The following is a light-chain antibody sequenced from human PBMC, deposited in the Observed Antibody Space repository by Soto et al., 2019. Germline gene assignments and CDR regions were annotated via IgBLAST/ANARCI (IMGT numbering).Light chain of an antibody. V-gene: IGKV3-15*01. CDR1: QSVSSN. CDR2: GAS. CDR3: QQYNNLPRP. J-gene: IGKJ1*01. Sequence: EIVMTQSPATLSVSPGERATLSCRASQSVSSNLAWYQQKPGQAPRLLIYGASTRATGIPARFSGSGSGTDFTLTISSLQSEDCAVYYWQQYNNLPRPFGQGTKVEIK.